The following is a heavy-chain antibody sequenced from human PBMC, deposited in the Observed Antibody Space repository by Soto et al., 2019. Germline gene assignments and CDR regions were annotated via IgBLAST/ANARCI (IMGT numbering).Heavy chain of an antibody. CDR3: ARDFKYSSSPDAGFDP. CDR1: GYTFTGYY. J-gene: IGHJ5*02. Sequence: ASVKVSCKASGYTFTGYYMHWVRQATGQGLEWMGWINPNSGGTNYAQKFQGWVTMTRDTSISTAYMELSRLRSDDTAVYYCARDFKYSSSPDAGFDPWGQGTLVTVSS. V-gene: IGHV1-2*04. D-gene: IGHD6-6*01. CDR2: INPNSGGT.